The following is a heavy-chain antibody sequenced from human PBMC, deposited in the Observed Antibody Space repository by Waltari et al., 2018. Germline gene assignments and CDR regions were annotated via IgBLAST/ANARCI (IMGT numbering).Heavy chain of an antibody. CDR3: ARDSSGWHDIDY. V-gene: IGHV4-4*07. J-gene: IGHJ4*02. D-gene: IGHD6-19*01. CDR2: IYISGNS. Sequence: QVHLQESGPGLVKPSETLSLTCTVSGGSITSYYWTWIRQPAGKGLEWIGRIYISGNSNYIPSLKSRVTMSMDRSKNQFSLNLSSVTAADTAMYYCARDSSGWHDIDYWGQGTLVTVSS. CDR1: GGSITSYY.